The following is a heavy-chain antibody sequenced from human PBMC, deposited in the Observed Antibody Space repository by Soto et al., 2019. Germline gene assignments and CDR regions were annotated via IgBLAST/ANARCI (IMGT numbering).Heavy chain of an antibody. D-gene: IGHD6-25*01. J-gene: IGHJ3*02. CDR1: GYTFTSYY. V-gene: IGHV1-46*01. Sequence: CKASGYTFTSYYMHWVRQAPGQGLEWMGIINPSGGSTSYAQKFQGRVTMTRDTSTSTVYMELSSLRSEDTAVYYCASPKQRLVRHVAFDIWGQGTMVTVS. CDR2: INPSGGST. CDR3: ASPKQRLVRHVAFDI.